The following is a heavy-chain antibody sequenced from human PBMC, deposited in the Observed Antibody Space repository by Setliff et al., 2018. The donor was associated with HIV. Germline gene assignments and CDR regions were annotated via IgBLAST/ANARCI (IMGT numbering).Heavy chain of an antibody. D-gene: IGHD6-13*01. CDR2: IYNSGST. J-gene: IGHJ3*02. V-gene: IGHV4-61*09. Sequence: KPSETLSLTCTVSGGSISSGSHYWSLIRQPAGKGLEWIGHIYNSGSTNSNPSLKSRVTISVDTSKNQFSLKLSSVTAADTAVYYCARVDSSRGLHAFDIWGQGTMVTVSS. CDR1: GGSISSGSHY. CDR3: ARVDSSRGLHAFDI.